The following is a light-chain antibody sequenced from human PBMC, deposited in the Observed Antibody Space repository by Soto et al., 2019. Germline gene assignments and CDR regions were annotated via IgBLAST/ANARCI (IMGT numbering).Light chain of an antibody. CDR3: TSYRSSTLFV. CDR2: DVT. J-gene: IGLJ1*01. V-gene: IGLV2-14*03. Sequence: QSALTQPASVSGSPGQSIAISCTGTSSDVGSYNYVSWYQQHPGKAPKLMIYDVTNRPSGVSNRFSGSKSGNTASLTISGLQAEDEAEYYCTSYRSSTLFVFGTGTKLTVL. CDR1: SSDVGSYNY.